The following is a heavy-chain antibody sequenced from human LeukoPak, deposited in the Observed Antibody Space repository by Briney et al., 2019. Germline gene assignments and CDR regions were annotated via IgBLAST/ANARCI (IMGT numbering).Heavy chain of an antibody. CDR2: INPIGGST. CDR1: VYTFTRYY. CDR3: ARGHCSGGSCYSVPLEYYYYYMDV. J-gene: IGHJ6*03. D-gene: IGHD2-15*01. Sequence: ASVKGSCKPFVYTFTRYYMHWVRQAPGQGLEWMGIINPIGGSTNYAQKFQGRVTMTRDMSTSTVYMELSSLRSEDTAVYYCARGHCSGGSCYSVPLEYYYYYMDVWGKGTTVTVSS. V-gene: IGHV1-46*01.